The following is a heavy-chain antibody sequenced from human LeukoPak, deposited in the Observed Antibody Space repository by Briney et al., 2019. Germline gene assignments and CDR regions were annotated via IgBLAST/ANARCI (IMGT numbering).Heavy chain of an antibody. J-gene: IGHJ4*02. CDR1: GGSISPYY. D-gene: IGHD3-3*01. CDR3: ARHYEFWSGFYPTFDY. CDR2: VYYTGST. V-gene: IGHV4-59*01. Sequence: SETLSLTCTVSGGSISPYYWSWIRQSPGKGLEWIGYVYYTGSTNYNPSLKSRVSISVGTSKNQFSLKLSSVTAADTAVYYCARHYEFWSGFYPTFDYWGQGTLVTVSS.